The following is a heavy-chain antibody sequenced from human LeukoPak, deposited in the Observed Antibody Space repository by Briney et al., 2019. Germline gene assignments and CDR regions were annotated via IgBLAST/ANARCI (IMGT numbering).Heavy chain of an antibody. V-gene: IGHV4-59*01. D-gene: IGHD3-3*01. CDR2: IYYSGST. CDR3: YYDFWSGYYRLDY. J-gene: IGHJ4*02. Sequence: SETLSLTCTVSGGSISSYYWSWIRQPPGKGLEWIGYIYYSGSTNYNPSLKSRVTISVDTSKNQSSLKLSSVTAADTAPGPPYYDFWSGYYRLDYWGQGTLVTVSS. CDR1: GGSISSYY.